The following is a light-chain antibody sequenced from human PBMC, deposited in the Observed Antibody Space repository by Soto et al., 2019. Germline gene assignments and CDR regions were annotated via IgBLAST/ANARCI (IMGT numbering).Light chain of an antibody. V-gene: IGKV3-11*01. CDR1: QSVSKY. CDR2: DAS. CDR3: QQRSNWTQIT. J-gene: IGKJ4*01. Sequence: EIVLTQSPATLSLSPGERATLSCRASQSVSKYLAWYQQKPGQAPRLLIHDASNRATGIPARFSGSGSGTDFTLTISSREPEDCGVYYCQQRSNWTQITFGGVTKVEIK.